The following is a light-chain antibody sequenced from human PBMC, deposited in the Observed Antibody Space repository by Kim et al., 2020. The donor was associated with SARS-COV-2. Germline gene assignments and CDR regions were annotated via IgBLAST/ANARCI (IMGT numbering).Light chain of an antibody. CDR2: AAS. V-gene: IGKV1-6*01. CDR3: LQDYNFPFT. Sequence: AIQMTQSPSSLSASVGDRVTITCRASQGIGNDLSWYQQKPGKAPNLLIYAASSLQSGVPSRFSGSGSGTEFTLTINSLQPEDFATYFCLQDYNFPFTFGPGTQVVIK. CDR1: QGIGND. J-gene: IGKJ3*01.